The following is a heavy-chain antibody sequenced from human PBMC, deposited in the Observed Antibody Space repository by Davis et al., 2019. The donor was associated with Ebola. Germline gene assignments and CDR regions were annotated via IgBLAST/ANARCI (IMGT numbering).Heavy chain of an antibody. Sequence: GESLKISCAASGFTFSSYSMNWVRQAPGKGLEWVSYISSSSSTIYYADSVKGRFTISRDNAKNSLYLQMNSLRDEDTAVYYCASSIDYDFWSGLTRYYYYYGMDVWGKGTTVTVSS. CDR2: ISSSSSTI. CDR3: ASSIDYDFWSGLTRYYYYYGMDV. V-gene: IGHV3-48*02. D-gene: IGHD3-3*01. CDR1: GFTFSSYS. J-gene: IGHJ6*04.